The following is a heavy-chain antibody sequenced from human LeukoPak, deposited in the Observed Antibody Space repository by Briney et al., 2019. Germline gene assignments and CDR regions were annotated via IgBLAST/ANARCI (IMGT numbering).Heavy chain of an antibody. D-gene: IGHD1-26*01. CDR2: IRYDGSNK. J-gene: IGHJ3*02. CDR3: ARAPIVGATGDAFDI. CDR1: GFTFSSYG. V-gene: IGHV3-30*02. Sequence: GGSLRLSCAASGFTFSSYGMHWVRQAPGKGLEWVAFIRYDGSNKYYADSVKGRFTISRDNSKNTLYLQMNSLRAEDTAVYYCARAPIVGATGDAFDIWGQGTMVTVSS.